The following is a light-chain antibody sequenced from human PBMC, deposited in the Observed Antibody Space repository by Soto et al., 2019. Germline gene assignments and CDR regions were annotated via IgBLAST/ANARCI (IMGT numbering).Light chain of an antibody. J-gene: IGLJ1*01. V-gene: IGLV2-14*01. CDR2: EVT. CDR1: SSDVGGHNY. CDR3: SSYTFTSTLYV. Sequence: QSALAQPASVSGSPGQSITISCTGSSSDVGGHNYVSWYQQHPGKAPKLMIYEVTKRPSGVSNRFSGSKSGNTASLTISGLQAEDEADYYCSSYTFTSTLYVFGTGTKGTVL.